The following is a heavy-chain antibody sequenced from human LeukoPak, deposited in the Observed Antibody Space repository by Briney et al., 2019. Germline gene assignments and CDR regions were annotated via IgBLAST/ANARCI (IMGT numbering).Heavy chain of an antibody. D-gene: IGHD3-9*01. CDR2: INAGNGNT. Sequence: GASVKVSCKASGYTFTSYAMHWVRQAPGQRLEWMGWINAGNGNTKYSQKFQGRVTITRDTPASTAYMELSSLRSEDTAVYYCARAIRYYDILTGYSPYYFDYWGQGTLVTVSS. J-gene: IGHJ4*02. V-gene: IGHV1-3*01. CDR3: ARAIRYYDILTGYSPYYFDY. CDR1: GYTFTSYA.